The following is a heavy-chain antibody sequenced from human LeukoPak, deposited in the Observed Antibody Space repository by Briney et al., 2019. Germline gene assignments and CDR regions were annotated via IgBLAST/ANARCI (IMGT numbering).Heavy chain of an antibody. Sequence: GGSLRLSCAASGFTFSSYWMSWVRKAPGKGLKWVANIKQDGSEKYYVDSVKGRFTISRDNAKNSLYLQMNSLRAEDTAVYYCARVVVVDWLSSYYYGMDVWGQGTTVTVSS. V-gene: IGHV3-7*01. D-gene: IGHD3-9*01. CDR1: GFTFSSYW. CDR3: ARVVVVDWLSSYYYGMDV. CDR2: IKQDGSEK. J-gene: IGHJ6*02.